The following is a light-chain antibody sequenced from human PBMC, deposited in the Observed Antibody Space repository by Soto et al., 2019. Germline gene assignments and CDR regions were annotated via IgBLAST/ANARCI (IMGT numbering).Light chain of an antibody. V-gene: IGKV3-15*01. CDR3: QQYNNSPFT. CDR2: GAS. J-gene: IGKJ4*01. Sequence: ILMTQSPATLSVSPGERATLSCGASQSVSSNLAWYQQKPGQAPRLLIYGASTRATGIPARFSGSGSGTEFTLTISSLPSEDFEVYYCQQYNNSPFTFGGGTKVDIK. CDR1: QSVSSN.